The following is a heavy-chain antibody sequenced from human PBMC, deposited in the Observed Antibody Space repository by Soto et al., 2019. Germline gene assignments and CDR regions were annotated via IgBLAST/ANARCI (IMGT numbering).Heavy chain of an antibody. CDR1: GHTLANFY. CDR2: INPSGGAT. CDR3: AKQTVELSLGGFDP. J-gene: IGHJ5*02. V-gene: IGHV1-46*01. D-gene: IGHD1-26*01. Sequence: QVQLVQSGAEVKKPGASVTVSCKASGHTLANFYIHWVRQAPGQGVEWMGKINPSGGATTYAQGFQGRVTVTWDTSATTVVLEMRSLTADDTAVYYCAKQTVELSLGGFDPWGQGTLVTVSS.